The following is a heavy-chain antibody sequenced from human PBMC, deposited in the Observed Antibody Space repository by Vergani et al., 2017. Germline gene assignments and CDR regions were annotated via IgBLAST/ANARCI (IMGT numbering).Heavy chain of an antibody. J-gene: IGHJ6*03. CDR1: GFSFSSYS. CDR3: AKIRDETTSTRDYYYYMDV. V-gene: IGHV3-21*01. D-gene: IGHD5-24*01. Sequence: EVQLVESGGGLVQPGGSLRLSCAASGFSFSSYSMNWVRQAPGKGLEWVASISGSSSYVFYRDSVEGRFTITRDNAKKSVYLQMNSLRAEDTAMYYCAKIRDETTSTRDYYYYMDVWGKGTTVTVSS. CDR2: ISGSSSYV.